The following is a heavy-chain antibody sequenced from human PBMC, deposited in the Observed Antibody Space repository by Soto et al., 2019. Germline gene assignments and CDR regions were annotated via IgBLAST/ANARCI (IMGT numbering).Heavy chain of an antibody. D-gene: IGHD2-21*01. J-gene: IGHJ4*02. CDR2: IGIAGDT. V-gene: IGHV3-13*01. CDR3: ARGSLSGDKSEPPQL. CDR1: GFTFSNYD. Sequence: GGSLRLSCAASGFTFSNYDMHWVRQDTGEGLEWVSAIGIAGDTYYRGSVKGRFIISRENAKSSLYLLMNSLSAEDTAVYFCARGSLSGDKSEPPQLWGQGTLVTVSS.